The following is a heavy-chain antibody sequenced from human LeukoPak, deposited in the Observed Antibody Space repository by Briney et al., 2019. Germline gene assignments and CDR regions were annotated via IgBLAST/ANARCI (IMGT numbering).Heavy chain of an antibody. D-gene: IGHD2-2*01. CDR3: ARRYCSSTNCHAPFDY. CDR2: IWFDGSNK. CDR1: GFTFSSYG. V-gene: IGHV3-33*01. Sequence: GRSLRLSCAASGFTFSSYGMHWVRQAPGKGLEWVAVIWFDGSNKFYRDSVRGRFTISRDDSKNTLYLQMHSLRVEDTAVYYCARRYCSSTNCHAPFDYWGQGTLVTVSS. J-gene: IGHJ4*02.